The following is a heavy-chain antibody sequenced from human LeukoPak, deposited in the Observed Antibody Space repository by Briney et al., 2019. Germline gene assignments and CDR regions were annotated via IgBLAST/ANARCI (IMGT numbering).Heavy chain of an antibody. Sequence: GGSLRLSCAASGFTFSSYAMSWVRQAPGKGLEWVSAISGSGGSTYYADFVKGRFTISRDNSKNTLYLQMNSLRAEDTAVYYCAKVSRDSSGYYLPWFDYWGQGTLVTVSS. V-gene: IGHV3-23*01. J-gene: IGHJ4*02. CDR1: GFTFSSYA. CDR3: AKVSRDSSGYYLPWFDY. CDR2: ISGSGGST. D-gene: IGHD3-22*01.